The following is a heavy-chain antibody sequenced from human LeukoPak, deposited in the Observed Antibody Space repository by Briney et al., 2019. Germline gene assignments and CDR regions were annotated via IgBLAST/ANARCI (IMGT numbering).Heavy chain of an antibody. Sequence: GASVKVSCKTSGYTFTNYDINWVRQATGQGLEWMGWINPKSGRTGYAQKFQGRVTFTRNTSISTAYMELNNLRSDDTAVYYCARVGRGGMTLWDPLDYWGQGTLVTVSS. CDR3: ARVGRGGMTLWDPLDY. CDR1: GYTFTNYD. D-gene: IGHD3-16*01. V-gene: IGHV1-8*03. CDR2: INPKSGRT. J-gene: IGHJ4*02.